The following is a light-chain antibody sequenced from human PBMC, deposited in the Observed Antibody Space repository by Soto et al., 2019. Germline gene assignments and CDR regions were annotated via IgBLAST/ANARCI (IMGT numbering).Light chain of an antibody. CDR2: KAS. V-gene: IGKV2-30*02. Sequence: IVLTQSPLSLPVTLGQPPSISCRSSQSLVHSDGNTYLNWFQQRPGQSPRRLIYKASNRDSGVPDRFSGSGSDTGFTLSISRVEADDVGVYYCMQGITFTFGEGTKVDIK. CDR3: MQGITFT. J-gene: IGKJ4*02. CDR1: QSLVHSDGNTY.